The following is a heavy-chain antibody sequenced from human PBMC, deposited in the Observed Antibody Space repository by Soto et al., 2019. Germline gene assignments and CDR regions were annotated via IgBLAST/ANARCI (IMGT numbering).Heavy chain of an antibody. J-gene: IGHJ6*02. CDR3: ASTTISYYYYDGMDV. CDR1: GGSISSSSYY. CDR2: IYYSGST. V-gene: IGHV4-39*01. D-gene: IGHD3-3*01. Sequence: QLQLQESGPGLVKPSETLSLTCTVSGGSISSSSYYWGWIRQPPGKGLEWIGSIYYSGSTYYNPSLKSRVPISVDTSKNQFSVKLSSVTAADTAVYYCASTTISYYYYDGMDVWGQGTTVTVSS.